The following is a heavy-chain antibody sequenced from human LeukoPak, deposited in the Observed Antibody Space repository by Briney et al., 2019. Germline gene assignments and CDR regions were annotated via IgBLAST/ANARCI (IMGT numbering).Heavy chain of an antibody. CDR3: ARDLIWGVTFADDY. Sequence: GGSLRLSCAASGFTFSSYSMNWVRQAPGKGLEWVSYISSSSSTIYYADSVKGRFTISRDNAKNSLYLQMNSLRAEDTAVYYCARDLIWGVTFADDYWGQGTLVTVSS. CDR2: ISSSSSTI. CDR1: GFTFSSYS. V-gene: IGHV3-48*01. D-gene: IGHD3-10*01. J-gene: IGHJ4*02.